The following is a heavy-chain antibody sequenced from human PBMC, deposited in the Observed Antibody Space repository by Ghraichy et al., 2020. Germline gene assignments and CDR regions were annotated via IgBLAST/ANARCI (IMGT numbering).Heavy chain of an antibody. CDR3: AKGYSYGTIYYYYYMDV. V-gene: IGHV3-30*02. D-gene: IGHD5-18*01. J-gene: IGHJ6*03. CDR1: GFTFSSYG. Sequence: GGSLRLSCAASGFTFSSYGMHWVRQAPGKGLEWVAFIRYDGSNKYYADSVKGRFTISRDNSKNTLYLQMNSLRAEDTAVYYCAKGYSYGTIYYYYYMDVWGKGTTVTASS. CDR2: IRYDGSNK.